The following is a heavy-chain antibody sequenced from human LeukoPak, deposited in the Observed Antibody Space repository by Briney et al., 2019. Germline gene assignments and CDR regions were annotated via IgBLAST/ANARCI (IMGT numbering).Heavy chain of an antibody. V-gene: IGHV1-2*06. Sequence: ASVKVSCKXSGYTFTGYYMHWVRQAPGQGLEWMGRINPNSGGTNYAQKFQGRVTMTRDTSISTAYMELSRLRSDDTAVYYCARVWYYDILTGYSNPAYFDYWGRGTLVTVSS. D-gene: IGHD3-9*01. CDR3: ARVWYYDILTGYSNPAYFDY. CDR1: GYTFTGYY. CDR2: INPNSGGT. J-gene: IGHJ4*02.